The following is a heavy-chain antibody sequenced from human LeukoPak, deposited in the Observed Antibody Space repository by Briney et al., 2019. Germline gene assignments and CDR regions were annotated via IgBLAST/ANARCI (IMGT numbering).Heavy chain of an antibody. D-gene: IGHD3-22*01. J-gene: IGHJ5*02. CDR2: IYYGGSS. CDR1: GGSISSSSYY. CDR3: AIGFDSSAHCNH. V-gene: IGHV4-39*07. Sequence: PSETLSLTCTVSGGSISSSSYYWGWIRQPPGKGLEWIGSIYYGGSSYYNPSLKSRVSISVDTSNNQFSLKVNSVTAADTAVYYCAIGFDSSAHCNHWGQGTLVTVSS.